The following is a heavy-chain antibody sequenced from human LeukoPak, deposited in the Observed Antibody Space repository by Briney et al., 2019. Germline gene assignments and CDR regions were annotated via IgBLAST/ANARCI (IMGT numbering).Heavy chain of an antibody. D-gene: IGHD3-10*01. CDR2: INHSGST. V-gene: IGHV4-34*01. J-gene: IGHJ4*02. Sequence: SETLSLTCAVYGGSFSGYYWSWIRQPPGKGLEWSGEINHSGSTNYNPSLKSRVTISVDTSKNQFSLKLSSVTAADTAVYYCARGFYGSGSRFFDYWLQGTLVTVSS. CDR3: ARGFYGSGSRFFDY. CDR1: GGSFSGYY.